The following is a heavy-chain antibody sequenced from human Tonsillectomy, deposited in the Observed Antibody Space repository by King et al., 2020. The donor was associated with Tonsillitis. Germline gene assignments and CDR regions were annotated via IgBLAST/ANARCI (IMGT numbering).Heavy chain of an antibody. Sequence: VQLVESGGGLVQPGRSLRLSCTASGFSFGAYGITWFRQAPGKGLEWVGFIRSKAYGGTTEYAASVKGRFTISRDDSKSIAYLQMNSLKTEDTAVYYCTRDGWFGYYDSPWGQGTLVTVSS. V-gene: IGHV3-49*03. D-gene: IGHD3-22*01. CDR3: TRDGWFGYYDSP. CDR2: IRSKAYGGTT. J-gene: IGHJ5*02. CDR1: GFSFGAYG.